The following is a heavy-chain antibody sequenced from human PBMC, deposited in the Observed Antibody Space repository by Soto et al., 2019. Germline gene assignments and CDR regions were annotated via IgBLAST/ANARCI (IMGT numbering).Heavy chain of an antibody. CDR2: ISYDGSNK. Sequence: XESLRLSGAASGFTFSSYGMHGVRQAPGKGLEWVAVISYDGSNKYYADSVKGRFTISRDNSKNTLYLQMNSLRAEDTAVYYCAKTTLGCSSTSCYIDYYYGMDVWGQGTTVTVSS. D-gene: IGHD2-2*02. CDR1: GFTFSSYG. CDR3: AKTTLGCSSTSCYIDYYYGMDV. J-gene: IGHJ6*02. V-gene: IGHV3-30*18.